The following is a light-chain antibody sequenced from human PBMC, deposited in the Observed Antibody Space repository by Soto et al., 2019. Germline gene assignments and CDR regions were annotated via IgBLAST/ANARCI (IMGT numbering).Light chain of an antibody. Sequence: DIQMTQSPSSLSASVGDRVTITCQASQDISNYLNWYQQKPGKAPKLLIYDASNLETEVPSRFSGSGSGTDFTFTISSLQPEDIATYYCQQYDNLVYTFGQGTKLEIK. CDR2: DAS. CDR1: QDISNY. V-gene: IGKV1-33*01. J-gene: IGKJ2*01. CDR3: QQYDNLVYT.